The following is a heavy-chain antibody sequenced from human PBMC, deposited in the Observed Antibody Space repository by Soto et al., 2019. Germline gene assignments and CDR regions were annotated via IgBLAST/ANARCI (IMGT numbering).Heavy chain of an antibody. CDR2: INPNTGDT. CDR1: GYTFTGSY. D-gene: IGHD2-15*01. Sequence: VASVKVSCKASGYTFTGSYMHWVRQAPGQGLEWMGWINPNTGDTNYAQKFQGRVTMTRDTSISTAYMDLSRLRSDDTAVYYCARGGGTTHWFDPWGQGTLVTVSS. CDR3: ARGGGTTHWFDP. J-gene: IGHJ5*02. V-gene: IGHV1-2*02.